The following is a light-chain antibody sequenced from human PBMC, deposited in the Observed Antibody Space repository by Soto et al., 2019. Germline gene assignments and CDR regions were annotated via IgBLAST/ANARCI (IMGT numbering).Light chain of an antibody. Sequence: DIQLTQSPSFLSASVGDRVTITCRASQGISNYLAWYQQRPGKAPKLLIYAASTLQTGVPSRFSGSGSGTEFTLTISSLQPEDFATYPCQQLTSYPRSTFGQVTRLEI. CDR3: QQLTSYPRST. V-gene: IGKV1-9*01. CDR2: AAS. J-gene: IGKJ5*01. CDR1: QGISNY.